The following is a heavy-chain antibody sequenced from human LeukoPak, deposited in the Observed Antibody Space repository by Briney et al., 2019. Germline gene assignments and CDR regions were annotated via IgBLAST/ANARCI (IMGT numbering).Heavy chain of an antibody. D-gene: IGHD6-19*01. CDR2: ISYDGSNK. CDR1: GFTFSSYV. Sequence: GGSLRLSCAASGFTFSSYVMHWVRQAPGKGLEWVAFISYDGSNKYYADSVKGRFTISRDNSKNTLYLQMNSLRAEDTAVYYCAKEESQWLVTSSFDYWGQGTLVTVSS. CDR3: AKEESQWLVTSSFDY. V-gene: IGHV3-30*18. J-gene: IGHJ4*02.